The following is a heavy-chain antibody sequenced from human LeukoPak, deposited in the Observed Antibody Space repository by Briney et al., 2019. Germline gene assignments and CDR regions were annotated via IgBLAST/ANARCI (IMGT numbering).Heavy chain of an antibody. Sequence: GGSLRLSCLTSGFTLSTNAMSWVRQAPGEGLEWISGISGSGASTYYADSVKGRFTISRDDSRNTLCLQMNSLRGDDTAVYYCAKDVGKWESLHFFDYWGQGTLVTVSS. J-gene: IGHJ4*02. CDR3: AKDVGKWESLHFFDY. CDR1: GFTLSTNA. D-gene: IGHD1-26*01. CDR2: ISGSGAST. V-gene: IGHV3-23*01.